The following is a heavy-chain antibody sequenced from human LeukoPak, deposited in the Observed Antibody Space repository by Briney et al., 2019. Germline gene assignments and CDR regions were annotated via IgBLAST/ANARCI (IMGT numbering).Heavy chain of an antibody. V-gene: IGHV3-30*04. CDR3: VRAGRDGYNQIDY. CDR2: ISYDTSQT. D-gene: IGHD5-24*01. CDR1: GFIFSSYP. J-gene: IGHJ4*02. Sequence: GGSLRLSCVASGFIFSSYPMHWVRQTPGKGLESLAVISYDTSQTYYASSVKVRFTISRDNPRNTLYLQMNSLRGDDTAVYYCVRAGRDGYNQIDYWGQGILVTVSS.